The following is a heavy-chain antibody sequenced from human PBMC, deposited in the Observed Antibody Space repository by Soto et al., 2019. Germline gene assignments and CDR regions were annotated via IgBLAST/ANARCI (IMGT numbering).Heavy chain of an antibody. Sequence: EVQVLESGGDLVQPGGSLRLSCAASGFTIRNYAMSWVRQAPGKALEWVSGISGSSDRTYYEDSVNGRFTISKDTSSNTLYRQTNSLRVEDTAVYHCEGSRTWGQGTMVTVSS. V-gene: IGHV3-23*01. J-gene: IGHJ3*01. CDR2: ISGSSDRT. CDR3: EGSRT. CDR1: GFTIRNYA.